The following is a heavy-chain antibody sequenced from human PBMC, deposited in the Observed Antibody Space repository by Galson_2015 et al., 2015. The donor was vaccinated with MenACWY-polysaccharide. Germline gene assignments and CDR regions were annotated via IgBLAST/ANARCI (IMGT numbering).Heavy chain of an antibody. V-gene: IGHV3-7*01. Sequence: SLRLSCAVSGFTFKNYWMSWVRQAPGKGLEWVANIKKDGSEKYCVDSVKGRFTISRDNARSSLYLQMNGLRAEDTAVYYRARGHYGMDVWGQGTTVTVS. CDR2: IKKDGSEK. CDR1: GFTFKNYW. J-gene: IGHJ6*02. CDR3: ARGHYGMDV.